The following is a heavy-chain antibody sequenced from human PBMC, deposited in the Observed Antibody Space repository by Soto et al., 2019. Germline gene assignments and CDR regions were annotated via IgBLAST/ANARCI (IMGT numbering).Heavy chain of an antibody. CDR2: ISYDGSNK. CDR1: GFTFSSYA. CDR3: ARGIYDSSGAHPDYYYYGLDD. Sequence: LRLSCAASGFTFSSYAMHWVRQAPGKGLEWVAVISYDGSNKYYADSVKGRFTISRDNSKNTLYLQMNSLRAEDTAVYYCARGIYDSSGAHPDYYYYGLDDWGQGTTV. V-gene: IGHV3-30-3*01. J-gene: IGHJ6*02. D-gene: IGHD3-22*01.